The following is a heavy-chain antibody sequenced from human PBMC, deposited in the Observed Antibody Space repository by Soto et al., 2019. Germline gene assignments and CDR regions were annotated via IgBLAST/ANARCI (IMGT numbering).Heavy chain of an antibody. CDR3: ARHLIAARPRGWFDP. Sequence: GASVKVSCKASGYTFTSYGISWVRQAPGQGLEWMGWISAYNGNTNYAQKLQGRVTMTTDTSTSTAYMELRSLRSDDTAVYYCARHLIAARPRGWFDPWGQGTLVTVSS. D-gene: IGHD6-6*01. J-gene: IGHJ5*02. CDR2: ISAYNGNT. CDR1: GYTFTSYG. V-gene: IGHV1-18*01.